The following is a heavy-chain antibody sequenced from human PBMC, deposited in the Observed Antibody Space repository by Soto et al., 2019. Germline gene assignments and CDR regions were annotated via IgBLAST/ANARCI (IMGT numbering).Heavy chain of an antibody. V-gene: IGHV1-2*04. CDR1: EYTFTGYY. CDR3: ARGPRIVGATRTFDI. J-gene: IGHJ3*02. D-gene: IGHD1-26*01. CDR2: INPNSGVT. Sequence: ASVKVSCKASEYTFTGYYMHWVRQAPGQGLEWMGWINPNSGVTNYARKFQGWVTMTRDTSINTAFLEMNRLRSDDTAVYYCARGPRIVGATRTFDIWGQGTMVTVSS.